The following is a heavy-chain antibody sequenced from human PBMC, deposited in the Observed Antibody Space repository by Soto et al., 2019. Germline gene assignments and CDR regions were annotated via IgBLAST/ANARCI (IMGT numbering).Heavy chain of an antibody. CDR3: ARKRLTAAGGIVQVDY. Sequence: QVQLVQSGAEVTKPGALVKVSCRASGYTFTDYAITWVRQAPGQGPEWMGWISTYNGNTDYAQKFQGRVTLTRDTSTSTASMELKSLESDDTAMYYGARKRLTAAGGIVQVDYWGQGALVTVSS. D-gene: IGHD6-13*01. CDR2: ISTYNGNT. V-gene: IGHV1-18*04. CDR1: GYTFTDYA. J-gene: IGHJ4*02.